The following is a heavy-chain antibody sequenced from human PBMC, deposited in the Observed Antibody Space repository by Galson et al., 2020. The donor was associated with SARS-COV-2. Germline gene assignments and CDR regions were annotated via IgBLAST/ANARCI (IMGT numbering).Heavy chain of an antibody. CDR1: GGSISSSSYY. D-gene: IGHD3-9*01. CDR3: ASGGRVSYYDILTGLLKGPFDY. J-gene: IGHJ4*02. V-gene: IGHV4-39*07. Sequence: SETLSLTCTVSGGSISSSSYYWGWIRQPPGKGLEWIGSIYYSGSTYYNPSLKSRVTISVDTSKNQFSLKLSSVTAADTAVYYCASGGRVSYYDILTGLLKGPFDYWGQGTLVTVSS. CDR2: IYYSGST.